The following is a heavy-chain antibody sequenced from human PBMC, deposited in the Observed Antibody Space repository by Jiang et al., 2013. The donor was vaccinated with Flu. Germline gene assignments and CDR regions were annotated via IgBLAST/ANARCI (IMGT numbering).Heavy chain of an antibody. CDR3: TRSTGGNSYGFYYSGMDV. J-gene: IGHJ6*02. D-gene: IGHD5-18*01. V-gene: IGHV3-73*01. Sequence: NNYATAHAASVKGRFTISRDDSKNTAYLQMNSLKTEDTAVYYCTRSTGGNSYGFYYSGMDVWGQGTTVTVSS. CDR2: NNYAT.